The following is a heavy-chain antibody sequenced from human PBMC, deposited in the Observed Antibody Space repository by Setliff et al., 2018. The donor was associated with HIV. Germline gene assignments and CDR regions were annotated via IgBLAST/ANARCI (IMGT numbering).Heavy chain of an antibody. CDR2: INHSGST. Sequence: ETLSLTCAVSGGSFNGYSWNWIRQPPGKGLEWIGEINHSGSTNYNPSLKSRVTISLDTSKNQFSLKLSSVTAADTAVYYCAKLTPFDYWGQGTLVTVSS. CDR1: GGSFNGYS. J-gene: IGHJ4*02. D-gene: IGHD7-27*01. V-gene: IGHV4-34*01. CDR3: AKLTPFDY.